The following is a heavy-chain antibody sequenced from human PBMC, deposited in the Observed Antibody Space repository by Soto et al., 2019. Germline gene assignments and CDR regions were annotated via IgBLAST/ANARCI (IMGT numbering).Heavy chain of an antibody. CDR1: GYTITSYD. V-gene: IGHV1-46*03. CDR3: PTESGPGSDFGPLDY. D-gene: IGHD3-3*01. CDR2: INPRGGST. J-gene: IGHJ4*02. Sequence: GASVQVSCHGSGYTITSYDMHRGRQAPGQGLEWMGIINPRGGSTSYAQKFQGRVTMTRDTSTSTVYMELSILRCEDTAAYHCPTESGPGSDFGPLDYWGQGTLLTVSS.